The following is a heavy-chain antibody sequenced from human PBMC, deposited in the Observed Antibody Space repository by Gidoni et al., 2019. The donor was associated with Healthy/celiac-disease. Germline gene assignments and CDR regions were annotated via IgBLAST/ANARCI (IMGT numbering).Heavy chain of an antibody. Sequence: EVQLVESGGVVVQPGGSLRLSCAASGFTIDDYTMHWVRQAPGKGLEWVSLISWDGGSTYYAASVKGRFTISRDNSKNSLYLQMNSLRTEDTALYYCAKDIDTAMVTGYYYYGMDVWGQGTTVTVSS. J-gene: IGHJ6*02. CDR1: GFTIDDYT. CDR2: ISWDGGST. D-gene: IGHD5-18*01. CDR3: AKDIDTAMVTGYYYYGMDV. V-gene: IGHV3-43*01.